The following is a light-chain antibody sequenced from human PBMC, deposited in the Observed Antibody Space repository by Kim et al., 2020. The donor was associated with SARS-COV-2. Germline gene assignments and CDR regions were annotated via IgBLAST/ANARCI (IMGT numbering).Light chain of an antibody. Sequence: RVIISCSGSRSNIGINNESWYQHLPGTAPKLRIYRNNQRPSGVPDRFSGSKSGTSASLAISGLRSEDEADYYCAAWDDSLSGRVFGGGTQLTVL. V-gene: IGLV1-47*01. CDR2: RNN. CDR1: RSNIGINN. J-gene: IGLJ3*02. CDR3: AAWDDSLSGRV.